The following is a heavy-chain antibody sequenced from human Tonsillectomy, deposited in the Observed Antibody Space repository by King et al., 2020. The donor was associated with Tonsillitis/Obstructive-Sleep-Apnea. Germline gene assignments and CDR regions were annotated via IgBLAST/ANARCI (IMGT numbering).Heavy chain of an antibody. CDR2: IYWDDDE. CDR1: GLSLSTSGLG. Sequence: ITLKESGPTLVKPTQTLTLTCTFSGLSLSTSGLGVGWIRQPPGEALEWLAFIYWDDDERYSPSLKSRLTITKDTSKNQVVLTMTNMDPVDTATYYCARAEITMAFDYWGQGTLVSVSS. D-gene: IGHD3-10*01. CDR3: ARAEITMAFDY. J-gene: IGHJ4*02. V-gene: IGHV2-5*02.